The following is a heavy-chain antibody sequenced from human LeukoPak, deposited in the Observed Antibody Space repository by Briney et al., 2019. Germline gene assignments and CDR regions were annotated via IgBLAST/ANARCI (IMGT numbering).Heavy chain of an antibody. Sequence: GGSLRLSCAASGFTFSSYWMTWVRQAPGKGLEWVANIKQDGTEKYFVDSVRGRFTISRDNAKNSLYLQMNSLRAEDTAVYYCARARREYQLRTDWFDPWGQGTLVTVSS. CDR1: GFTFSSYW. J-gene: IGHJ5*02. V-gene: IGHV3-7*01. CDR2: IKQDGTEK. CDR3: ARARREYQLRTDWFDP. D-gene: IGHD2-2*01.